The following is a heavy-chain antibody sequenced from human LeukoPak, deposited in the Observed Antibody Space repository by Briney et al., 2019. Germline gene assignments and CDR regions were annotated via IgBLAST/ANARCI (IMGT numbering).Heavy chain of an antibody. CDR1: GFTVSSNY. D-gene: IGHD6-13*01. J-gene: IGHJ4*02. Sequence: PGGSLRLSCAASGFTVSSNYMSWVRQAPGKGVEWVSVIYSGGSTYYADSVKGRCTISRDNSKNTLYLQMNSLRAEDTAVYYCARDEQQLSFDYWGQGTLVTVSS. CDR3: ARDEQQLSFDY. V-gene: IGHV3-66*01. CDR2: IYSGGST.